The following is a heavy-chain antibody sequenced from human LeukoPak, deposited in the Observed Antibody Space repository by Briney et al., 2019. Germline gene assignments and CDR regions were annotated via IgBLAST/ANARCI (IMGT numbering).Heavy chain of an antibody. CDR2: ISGSGGST. CDR3: ATTPYYDILTGYPTGFDY. V-gene: IGHV3-23*01. J-gene: IGHJ4*02. Sequence: GGSLRLSCAASGFTFSSYAMSWVRQAPGKGLEWVSAISGSGGSTYYADSVKGRSAISRDNSKNTLYLQMNSLRAEDTAVYYCATTPYYDILTGYPTGFDYWGQGTLVTVSS. CDR1: GFTFSSYA. D-gene: IGHD3-9*01.